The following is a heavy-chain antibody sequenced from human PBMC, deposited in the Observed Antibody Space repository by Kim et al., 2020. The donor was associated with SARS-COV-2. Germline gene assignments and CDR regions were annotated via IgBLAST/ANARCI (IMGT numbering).Heavy chain of an antibody. CDR2: IYYSGST. Sequence: SETLSLTCTVSGGSIEKYSWNWIRQSPGKGLEWIGSIYYSGSTNYNPSLKSRLTISVDTSKNQFSLKLSSMTAADTAVYYCARVQGPVAGYYYYALDVWGHGSTVTVSS. CDR3: ARVQGPVAGYYYYALDV. D-gene: IGHD6-19*01. V-gene: IGHV4-59*01. J-gene: IGHJ6*01. CDR1: GGSIEKYS.